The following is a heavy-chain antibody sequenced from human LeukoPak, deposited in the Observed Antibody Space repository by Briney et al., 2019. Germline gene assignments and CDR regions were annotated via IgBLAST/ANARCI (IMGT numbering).Heavy chain of an antibody. CDR3: ARDGALQLERRRFDP. J-gene: IGHJ5*02. CDR1: GSTFTSYG. CDR2: ISAYNGNT. Sequence: ASVKVSCKASGSTFTSYGISWVRQAPGQGLEWMGWISAYNGNTNYAQKLQGRVTMTTDTSTSTAYMELRSLRSDDTAVYYCARDGALQLERRRFDPWGQGTLVTVSS. D-gene: IGHD1-1*01. V-gene: IGHV1-18*01.